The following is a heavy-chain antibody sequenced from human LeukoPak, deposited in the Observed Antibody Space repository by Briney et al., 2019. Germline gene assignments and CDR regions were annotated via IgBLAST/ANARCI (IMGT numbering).Heavy chain of an antibody. V-gene: IGHV4-59*01. CDR2: IYYSGST. CDR3: ARAHGGNWFDP. J-gene: IGHJ5*02. CDR1: GGSIRSYY. D-gene: IGHD2-15*01. Sequence: SETLSLTCTVSGGSIRSYYWSWIRQPPGKGLEWIGYIYYSGSTNYNPSLKSRVTISVDTSKNQFSLKLSSVTAADTAVYYCARAHGGNWFDPWGQGTLVTVSS.